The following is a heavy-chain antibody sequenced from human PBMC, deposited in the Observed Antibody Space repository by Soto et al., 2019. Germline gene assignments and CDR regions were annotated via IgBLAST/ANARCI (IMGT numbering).Heavy chain of an antibody. V-gene: IGHV3-7*01. J-gene: IGHJ6*02. D-gene: IGHD3-22*01. CDR2: IKHDGNEK. CDR3: VRATLSWGHYYFRGLDV. CDR1: GFMFGTYW. Sequence: HPGGSLRLSCAATGFMFGTYWMSWVRQAPGKGLEWVANIKHDGNEKYYADSVKGRFTVSRDNVKNFLHLQMSSLRGDDTGVYFCVRATLSWGHYYFRGLDVWGQGTRVTVSS.